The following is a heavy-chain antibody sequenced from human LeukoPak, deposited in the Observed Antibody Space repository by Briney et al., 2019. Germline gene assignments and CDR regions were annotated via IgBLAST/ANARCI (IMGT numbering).Heavy chain of an antibody. V-gene: IGHV4-61*08. Sequence: SETLSLTCTVSGVSVSSGGYYWSWIRQPPGKGLEWIGYIDYSGSTYDNPSLKSRVTISVDTSKNQFSLKLSSVTAADTAVYYCARSYCGGDCYPNYYYYYGMDVWGQGTTVTVSS. J-gene: IGHJ6*02. CDR2: IDYSGST. D-gene: IGHD2-21*02. CDR1: GVSVSSGGYY. CDR3: ARSYCGGDCYPNYYYYYGMDV.